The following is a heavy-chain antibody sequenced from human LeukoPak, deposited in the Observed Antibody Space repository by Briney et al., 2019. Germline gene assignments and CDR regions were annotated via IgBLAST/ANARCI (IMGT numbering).Heavy chain of an antibody. V-gene: IGHV3-21*01. D-gene: IGHD1-26*01. CDR3: ARDVGASAPDAFDI. CDR2: ISTSSNYI. J-gene: IGHJ3*02. CDR1: GFTFSTYN. Sequence: GESLKISCTASGFTFSTYNMNWVRQAPGKGLEWVSSISTSSNYIYYADSVKGRFTISRDNAKNSLYLQMNSLRVEDTDVYYCARDVGASAPDAFDIWGQGTMVTVSS.